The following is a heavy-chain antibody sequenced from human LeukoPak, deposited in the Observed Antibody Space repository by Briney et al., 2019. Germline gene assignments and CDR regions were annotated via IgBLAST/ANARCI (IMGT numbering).Heavy chain of an antibody. Sequence: SVKVSCKASGGTFSSYAISCVRQAPGQGLEWMGGIIPIFGTANYAQKFQGRVTITTDESTSTAYMELSSLRSEDTAVYYCASTYYYDSSGYYFDYWGQGTLVTVSS. J-gene: IGHJ4*02. CDR2: IIPIFGTA. CDR3: ASTYYYDSSGYYFDY. V-gene: IGHV1-69*05. D-gene: IGHD3-22*01. CDR1: GGTFSSYA.